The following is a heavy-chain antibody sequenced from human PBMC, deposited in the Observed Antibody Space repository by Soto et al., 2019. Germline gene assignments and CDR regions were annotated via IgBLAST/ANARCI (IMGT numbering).Heavy chain of an antibody. CDR1: GFTFSSYW. CDR3: GRSREGYSYFEH. V-gene: IGHV3-74*01. J-gene: IGHJ4*02. D-gene: IGHD4-4*01. CDR2: ISSDGSSI. Sequence: EVQLVESGGGFVQPGGSLRLSCAASGFTFSSYWMHWVRQAPGAGPVWVSRISSDGSSIYYADSVKGRFTVSRDNAKKTLYLQMSSLRADDTAVYYCGRSREGYSYFEHWGQGILVTVSS.